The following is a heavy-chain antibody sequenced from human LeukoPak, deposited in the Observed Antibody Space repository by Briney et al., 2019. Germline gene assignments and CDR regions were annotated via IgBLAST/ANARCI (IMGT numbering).Heavy chain of an antibody. D-gene: IGHD3-22*01. CDR3: AAMYYYDSSAYTVSWFDP. J-gene: IGHJ5*02. V-gene: IGHV1-46*01. Sequence: ASVKVSCKASGYTFTSYYMHWVRQAPGQGLEWMGIINPSGGSTSYAQKFQGRVTMTRDTSTSTVYMELSSLRSEDTAVYYCAAMYYYDSSAYTVSWFDPWGQGTLVTVSS. CDR1: GYTFTSYY. CDR2: INPSGGST.